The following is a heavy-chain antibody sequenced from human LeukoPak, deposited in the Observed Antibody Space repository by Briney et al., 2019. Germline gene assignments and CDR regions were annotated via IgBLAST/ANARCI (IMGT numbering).Heavy chain of an antibody. Sequence: GECLKISCQGSGYNFSRHWIGWVRQMPGKGLEWMAIIYPGDSDIRYSPSFQGQVTISADKSINTAYLQWRSLKASDTAMYYCARLVLTPGYDYWGQGTLVTVSS. D-gene: IGHD2/OR15-2a*01. V-gene: IGHV5-51*01. J-gene: IGHJ4*02. CDR2: IYPGDSDI. CDR3: ARLVLTPGYDY. CDR1: GYNFSRHW.